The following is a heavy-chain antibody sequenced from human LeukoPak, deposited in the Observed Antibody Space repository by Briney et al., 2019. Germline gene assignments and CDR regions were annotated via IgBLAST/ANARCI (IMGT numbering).Heavy chain of an antibody. J-gene: IGHJ4*02. V-gene: IGHV3-21*04. Sequence: GGSLRLSCAASGFTFSSYSMNWVRQAPGKGLEWVSCISSSSRYIYYADSVKGRFTISRDNAKNTLYLQVNGLRTEDTAVYYCAKDRLLNCRGDCYIFDYWGQGTVVTVSS. CDR1: GFTFSSYS. CDR3: AKDRLLNCRGDCYIFDY. CDR2: ISSSSRYI. D-gene: IGHD2-21*02.